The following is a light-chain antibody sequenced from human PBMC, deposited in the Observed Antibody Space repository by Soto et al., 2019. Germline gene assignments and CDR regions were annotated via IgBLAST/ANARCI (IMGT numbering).Light chain of an antibody. CDR3: QQYKSYWM. V-gene: IGKV1-5*03. J-gene: IGKJ1*01. CDR1: QSITNW. CDR2: EAS. Sequence: DIQMTQSQATLSASVVDSVTITCRASQSITNWLAWYQVKPGKAPKLLIHEASNLHSGVSSRFTGRGYGTDFTLTITSLQPEDFAIYYCQQYKSYWMFGQGTMVEIK.